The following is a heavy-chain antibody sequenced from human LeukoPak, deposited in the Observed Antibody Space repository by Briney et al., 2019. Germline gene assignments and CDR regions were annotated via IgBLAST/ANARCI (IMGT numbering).Heavy chain of an antibody. CDR2: IYTSGST. D-gene: IGHD4-11*01. V-gene: IGHV4-4*07. Sequence: PSETLSLTCTVSGGSISSYYWSWIRQPAGKGLEWIGRIYTSGSTNYNPSLKSRVTMSVDTSKNQFSLKLSSVTAADTAVYYCARVGHMPTVTTRVEAYYYYYMDVWGKGTTVTVSS. J-gene: IGHJ6*03. CDR1: GGSISSYY. CDR3: ARVGHMPTVTTRVEAYYYYYMDV.